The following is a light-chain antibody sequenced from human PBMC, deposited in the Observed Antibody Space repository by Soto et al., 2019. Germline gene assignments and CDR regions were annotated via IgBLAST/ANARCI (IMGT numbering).Light chain of an antibody. J-gene: IGKJ2*01. V-gene: IGKV3-20*01. CDR1: QSVSSSY. CDR3: QRSYSTPLA. CDR2: GTS. Sequence: EIVLTQSPGTLSLSPGERATLSCRASQSVSSSYLAWYQQKPGQAPRLLIYGTSRRATGIPDRFSGSESGTDFTLTISRLEPEDFATYYCQRSYSTPLAFGQGNKVEIK.